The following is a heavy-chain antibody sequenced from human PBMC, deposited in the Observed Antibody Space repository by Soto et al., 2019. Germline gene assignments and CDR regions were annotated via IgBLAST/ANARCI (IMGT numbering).Heavy chain of an antibody. J-gene: IGHJ4*02. V-gene: IGHV4-30-2*01. CDR1: GVSITTNGYS. CDR2: IYPSGTI. CDR3: ATYTAFAKYYFDY. D-gene: IGHD3-16*01. Sequence: SETLSLTCPVSGVSITTNGYSWSWIRQPPGKGLEWIGYIYPSGTIFYNPSLNSRVTISADTSNNQFSLKLTSVTAADTAVYFCATYTAFAKYYFDYWGRGTLVTVSS.